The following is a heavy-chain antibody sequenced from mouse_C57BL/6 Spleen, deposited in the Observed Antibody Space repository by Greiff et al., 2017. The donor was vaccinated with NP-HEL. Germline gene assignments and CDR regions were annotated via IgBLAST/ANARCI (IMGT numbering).Heavy chain of an antibody. J-gene: IGHJ2*01. CDR3: ARDYGNWVDY. Sequence: QVQLQQPGAELVRPGSSVKLSCTASGYTFTSYWMHWVKQRPIQGLEWIGNIDPSDSETHYNQKFKDKATLTVDKSSSTAYMQLSSLTSEDSAVYYCARDYGNWVDYWGQGTTLTVSS. CDR2: IDPSDSET. CDR1: GYTFTSYW. D-gene: IGHD2-1*01. V-gene: IGHV1-52*01.